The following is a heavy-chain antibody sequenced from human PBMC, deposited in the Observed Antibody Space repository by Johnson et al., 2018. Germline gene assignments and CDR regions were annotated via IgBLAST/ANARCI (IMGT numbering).Heavy chain of an antibody. Sequence: VQSGGSLRLSCAASKVTFSNYAMSWVRQGPGKGLEWVSAISGSGDNTYYANSVRGPFTISRDNFKTTLYLQMNSLRAEDTAVFYCAKEPSGDGGAFHIWGQGTMVTVAS. CDR2: ISGSGDNT. J-gene: IGHJ3*02. V-gene: IGHV3-23*01. CDR1: KVTFSNYA. CDR3: AKEPSGDGGAFHI. D-gene: IGHD4-17*01.